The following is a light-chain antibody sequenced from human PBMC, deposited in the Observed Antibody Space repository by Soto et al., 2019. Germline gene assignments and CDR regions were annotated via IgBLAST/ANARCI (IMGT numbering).Light chain of an antibody. J-gene: IGKJ4*01. Sequence: EIVMTQSPATLSVSPGERATLSCRASQSISNNLAWYQQKPGQAPRLLIYGASIRATGIPARFSGSGSGTEFTLTISSLQSEDFAVYSCQHYNDRPLTFGGGTKVEIK. CDR2: GAS. V-gene: IGKV3-15*01. CDR3: QHYNDRPLT. CDR1: QSISNN.